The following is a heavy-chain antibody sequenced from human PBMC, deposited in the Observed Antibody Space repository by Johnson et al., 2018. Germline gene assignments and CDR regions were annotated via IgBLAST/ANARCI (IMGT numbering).Heavy chain of an antibody. Sequence: QVQLQQWGAGLLKPSEPLSLTCAVYGGSFSGYYWSWIRQPPGTGLEWIGEINHSGSTNYNPSLKSRVTISVDTSKNQFSLDLTPATAADTAVYYCARGLQDSSDYDWGWYFFDSWGQGTLVTVSS. CDR2: INHSGST. V-gene: IGHV4-34*01. J-gene: IGHJ4*02. CDR3: ARGLQDSSDYDWGWYFFDS. D-gene: IGHD3-16*01. CDR1: GGSFSGYY.